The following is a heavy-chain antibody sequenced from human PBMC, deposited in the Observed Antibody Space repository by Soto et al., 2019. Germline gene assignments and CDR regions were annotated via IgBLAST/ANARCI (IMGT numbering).Heavy chain of an antibody. CDR2: IIPILGIA. V-gene: IGHV1-69*08. CDR1: GGTFSSYT. Sequence: QVQLVQSGAEVKKPGSSVKVSCKASGGTFSSYTISWVRQAPGQGLEWMGRIIPILGIANYAQKFQGRVTSTADKSTITAYMELSSLRSEDMAVYYCARDCISTSCPGDVWGQGTTVTVSS. D-gene: IGHD2-2*01. CDR3: ARDCISTSCPGDV. J-gene: IGHJ6*02.